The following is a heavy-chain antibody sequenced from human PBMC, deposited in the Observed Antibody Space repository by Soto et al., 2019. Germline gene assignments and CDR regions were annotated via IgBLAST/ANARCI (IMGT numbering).Heavy chain of an antibody. CDR1: GYTFSNDG. Sequence: QVQLVQSGAEVRRPGASVKVSCKASGYTFSNDGINWVRQAPGQGLEWMGWISAYNGNTEYAQNCRGRVTMTTDTTTGYVYLWRRRPEADATYVYSCAIGRPRSADYYYGMDVWGLGTTVTVSS. V-gene: IGHV1-18*01. J-gene: IGHJ6*02. D-gene: IGHD6-6*01. CDR2: ISAYNGNT. CDR3: AIGRPRSADYYYGMDV.